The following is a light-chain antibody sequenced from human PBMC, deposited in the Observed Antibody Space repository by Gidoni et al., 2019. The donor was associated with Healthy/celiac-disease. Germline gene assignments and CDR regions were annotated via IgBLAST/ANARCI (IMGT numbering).Light chain of an antibody. CDR1: QSISSW. Sequence: DIQMTQSPSTLSASVGDRVIITCRASQSISSWLAWYQQKPGKAPKLLIYKASNLERGVPSRFSGSGSGTEYTLTISSLQPDDFATYYCQQYNNYPLTFGGGTKVEIK. J-gene: IGKJ4*01. CDR2: KAS. V-gene: IGKV1-5*03. CDR3: QQYNNYPLT.